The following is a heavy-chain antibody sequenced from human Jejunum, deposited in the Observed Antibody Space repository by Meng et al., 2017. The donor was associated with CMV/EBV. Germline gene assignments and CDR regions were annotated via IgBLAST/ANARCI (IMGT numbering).Heavy chain of an antibody. V-gene: IGHV1-2*02. D-gene: IGHD3-10*01. CDR2: INPNSGGT. CDR1: FTGYY. CDR3: ARADQGTWFSYFNGMDV. Sequence: FTGYYIHWVRQAPGQGLEWMGWINPNSGGTNFAQKFQGRVTMTRDTSISTVYMEMGSLTSDDTAVFYCARADQGTWFSYFNGMDVWGQGTTVTVSS. J-gene: IGHJ6*02.